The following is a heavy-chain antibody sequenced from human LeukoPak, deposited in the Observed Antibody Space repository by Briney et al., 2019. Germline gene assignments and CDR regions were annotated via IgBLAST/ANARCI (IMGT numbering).Heavy chain of an antibody. J-gene: IGHJ4*02. CDR1: GFTFSSYS. V-gene: IGHV3-48*04. CDR3: ARDRGDASSGYDY. Sequence: GGSLRLSCAASGFTFSSYSMNWVRQAPGKGLEWVSYISSSSSTIYYADSVKGRFIISRDNAENSLYLQMNSLRAEDTALYYCARDRGDASSGYDYWGRGTLVTVSS. CDR2: ISSSSSTI. D-gene: IGHD3-22*01.